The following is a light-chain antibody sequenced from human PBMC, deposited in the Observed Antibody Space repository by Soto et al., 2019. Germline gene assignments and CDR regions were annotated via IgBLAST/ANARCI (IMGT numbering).Light chain of an antibody. J-gene: IGLJ2*01. Sequence: QSALTEPASVSGSTGQSITIACTGTISDVGGYNYVSWYQQHPGKAPKLMIYDVSNRPSGVSNRFSGSKSGNTASLTISGLQAEDEADYYCSSYTSSSTLVVFGGGTKLTVL. V-gene: IGLV2-14*01. CDR1: ISDVGGYNY. CDR2: DVS. CDR3: SSYTSSSTLVV.